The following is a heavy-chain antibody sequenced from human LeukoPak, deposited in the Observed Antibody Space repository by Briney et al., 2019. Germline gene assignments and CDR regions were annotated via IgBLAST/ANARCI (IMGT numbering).Heavy chain of an antibody. Sequence: GGSLRLSCAASGFTFSNYSMNWVRQAPGKGLEWVSSISSSSSYIYCADSMKGRFTISRDNAKNLLYLQMNTLRAEDTAIYYCAGVKSRTDYVFDYWGQGTLVTVSS. D-gene: IGHD4/OR15-4a*01. CDR2: ISSSSSYI. V-gene: IGHV3-21*01. CDR3: AGVKSRTDYVFDY. J-gene: IGHJ4*02. CDR1: GFTFSNYS.